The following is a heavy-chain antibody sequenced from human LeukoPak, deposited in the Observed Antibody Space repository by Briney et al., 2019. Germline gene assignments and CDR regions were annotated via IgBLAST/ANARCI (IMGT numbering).Heavy chain of an antibody. Sequence: ASVKVSCKASGYTFTSYGISWVRQAPGQGLEWMGWISAYNGNTNYAQKLQGRVTMTRDTSTSTVYMELSSLRSEDTAVYYCARDRQDYVNFDYWGQGTLVTVSS. V-gene: IGHV1-18*01. D-gene: IGHD4-17*01. CDR3: ARDRQDYVNFDY. J-gene: IGHJ4*02. CDR1: GYTFTSYG. CDR2: ISAYNGNT.